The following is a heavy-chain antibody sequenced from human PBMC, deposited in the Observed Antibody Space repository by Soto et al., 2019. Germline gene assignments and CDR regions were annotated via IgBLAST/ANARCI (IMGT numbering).Heavy chain of an antibody. V-gene: IGHV1-3*04. CDR2: IDTGNGNT. CDR3: ARDRWVTTDTFDY. D-gene: IGHD4-17*01. Sequence: ASVKVSCKASGYTFTTTAIHWVRQAPGQRLEWMGWIDTGNGNTRYSQKFQDRVTFTTDTSASTAYMELSSLRSEDTAVYYCARDRWVTTDTFDYWGQGTLVTVSS. CDR1: GYTFTTTA. J-gene: IGHJ4*02.